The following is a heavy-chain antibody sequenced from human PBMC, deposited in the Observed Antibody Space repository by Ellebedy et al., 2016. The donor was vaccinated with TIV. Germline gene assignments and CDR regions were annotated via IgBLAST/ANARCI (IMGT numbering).Heavy chain of an antibody. CDR2: MKPGSGNT. V-gene: IGHV1-8*01. Sequence: AASVKVSCKASGYTFTAYDINWVRQATGQGLEYLGWMKPGSGNTGYAQKFEGRVTMTRNTSTSTAYMELSSLRSDDTAVYYCVVGRFHPWGQGTLVSVSS. CDR3: VVGRFHP. CDR1: GYTFTAYD. J-gene: IGHJ5*02.